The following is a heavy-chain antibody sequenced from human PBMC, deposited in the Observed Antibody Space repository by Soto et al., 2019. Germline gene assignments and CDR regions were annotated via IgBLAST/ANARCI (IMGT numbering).Heavy chain of an antibody. CDR2: CYYTGNP. D-gene: IGHD3-22*01. V-gene: IGHV4-39*01. CDR1: GGYISSSSYY. CDR3: ASRLDDTIGYYYGGPFDC. Sequence: SETLSLTCTVSGGYISSSSYYWGRVRQPPVTGLEWIGTCYYTGNPYYIPSVNSRVTISVDTSKNQFSLKLSSVTAADTAVYDCASRLDDTIGYYYGGPFDCWGQGTLVTVS. J-gene: IGHJ4*02.